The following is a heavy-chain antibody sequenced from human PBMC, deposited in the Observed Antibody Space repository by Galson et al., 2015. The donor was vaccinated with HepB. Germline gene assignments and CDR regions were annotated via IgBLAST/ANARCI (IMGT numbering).Heavy chain of an antibody. J-gene: IGHJ4*02. Sequence: LRLSCAASGFTFSSYALSWVRQAPGKGLEWVSAISGSGGSTYYAVSVKGRFTISRDNSKNTLYLQMNSLRAEDTAVYYCAKTGQRGEWSNDYWGQGTLVTVSS. CDR1: GFTFSSYA. D-gene: IGHD3-3*01. CDR2: ISGSGGST. CDR3: AKTGQRGEWSNDY. V-gene: IGHV3-23*01.